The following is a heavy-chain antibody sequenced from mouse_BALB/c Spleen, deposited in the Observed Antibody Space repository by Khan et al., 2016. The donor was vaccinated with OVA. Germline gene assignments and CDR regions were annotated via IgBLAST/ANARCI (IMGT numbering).Heavy chain of an antibody. CDR3: ARRDYYYAIGAWFPY. Sequence: QVQLKESGPGLVQPSQSLSITCTVSGFSLTNYGIHWVRQSPGKGLEWLGLIWSGGSTDYNAAFISRLRISKDNSKSQVFFKMNSLQTNDTAIYYCARRDYYYAIGAWFPYWGQGTLVTVSA. CDR2: IWSGGST. J-gene: IGHJ3*01. V-gene: IGHV2-2*02. D-gene: IGHD1-1*01. CDR1: GFSLTNYG.